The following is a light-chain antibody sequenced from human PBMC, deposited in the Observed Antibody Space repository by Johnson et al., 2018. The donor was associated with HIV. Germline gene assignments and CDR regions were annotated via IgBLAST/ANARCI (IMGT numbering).Light chain of an antibody. Sequence: QSVLTQAPSVSAAPGQKVTISCSGSSSNIGNNYVSWYQQLPGTAPRLLIYDNNKRPSGIPDRFSGSKSGTSATLGITGLQTGDAADYYCGTWDSRLSPYVFGTGTKVTVL. V-gene: IGLV1-51*01. J-gene: IGLJ1*01. CDR2: DNN. CDR1: SSNIGNNY. CDR3: GTWDSRLSPYV.